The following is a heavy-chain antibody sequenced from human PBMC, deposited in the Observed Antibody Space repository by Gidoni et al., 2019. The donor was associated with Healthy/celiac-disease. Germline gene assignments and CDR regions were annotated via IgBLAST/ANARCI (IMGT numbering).Heavy chain of an antibody. CDR3: ARGKIVGATRDAFDI. CDR1: GGSISSYY. D-gene: IGHD1-26*01. V-gene: IGHV4-59*01. CDR2: IYYSGST. Sequence: QVQLQESGPGLVKPSETLSLTCTVSGGSISSYYWSWIRQPPGKGLEWIGYIYYSGSTNYNPSLKSRVTISVDTSKNQFSLKLSSVTAADTAVYYCARGKIVGATRDAFDIWGQGTMVTVSS. J-gene: IGHJ3*02.